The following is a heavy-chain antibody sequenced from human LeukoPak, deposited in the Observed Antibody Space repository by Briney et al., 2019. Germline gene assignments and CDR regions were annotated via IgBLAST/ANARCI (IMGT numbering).Heavy chain of an antibody. CDR2: VYYSGST. D-gene: IGHD3-22*01. CDR1: GGSISSGDYY. V-gene: IGHV4-30-4*01. CDR3: ARYSSGYQGFDY. J-gene: IGHJ4*02. Sequence: SQTLSLTCTVSGGSISSGDYYWSWIRQPPGKGLEWIGYVYYSGSTYYNPSLKSRVTISVDTSKNQFSLKLSSVTAADTAVYYCARYSSGYQGFDYWGQGTLVTVSS.